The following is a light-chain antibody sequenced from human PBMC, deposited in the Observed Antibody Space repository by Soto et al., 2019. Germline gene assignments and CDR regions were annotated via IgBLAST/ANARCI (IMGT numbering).Light chain of an antibody. CDR2: GAS. CDR3: QQYGSSPPIT. Sequence: EIVLTQSPGTLSLSPGERATLSCRASHSVSSSYLAWYQQKPGQAPRLLIYGASSRATGIPDRFSGSGSGTDFTLTISRLEPEDFAVCYCQQYGSSPPITFGQGTRLEIK. J-gene: IGKJ5*01. V-gene: IGKV3-20*01. CDR1: HSVSSSY.